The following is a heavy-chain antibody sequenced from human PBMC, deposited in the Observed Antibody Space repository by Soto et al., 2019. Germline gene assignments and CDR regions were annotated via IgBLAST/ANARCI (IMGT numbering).Heavy chain of an antibody. V-gene: IGHV1-18*01. CDR2: ISAYNGNT. Sequence: ASVKVSCKASGYTFTSYGISWVRQAPGQGLEWMGRISAYNGNTNYAQKLQGRVTITRDTSASTAYMELSSLRSEDTAVYYCATPRRNYYYMDVWGKGTTVTVSS. J-gene: IGHJ6*03. CDR3: ATPRRNYYYMDV. CDR1: GYTFTSYG.